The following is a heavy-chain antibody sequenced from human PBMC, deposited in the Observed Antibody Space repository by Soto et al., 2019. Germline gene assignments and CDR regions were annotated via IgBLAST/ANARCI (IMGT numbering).Heavy chain of an antibody. J-gene: IGHJ3*02. V-gene: IGHV1-24*01. Sequence: ASVKVSCKVPGYTLTELSMHWVRQAPGKGLEWMGGFDPEDGETIYAQKFQGRVTMTEDTSTDTAYMELSSLRSEDTAVYYCATASGDYGGNSGAFDIWGQGTMVTVSS. CDR1: GYTLTELS. D-gene: IGHD4-17*01. CDR3: ATASGDYGGNSGAFDI. CDR2: FDPEDGET.